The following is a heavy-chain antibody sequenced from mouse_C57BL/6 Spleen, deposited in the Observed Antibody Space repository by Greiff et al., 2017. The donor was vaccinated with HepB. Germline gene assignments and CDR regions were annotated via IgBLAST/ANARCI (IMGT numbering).Heavy chain of an antibody. J-gene: IGHJ2*01. CDR2: INPSSGYT. Sequence: VQLVESGAELARPGASVKMSCKASGYTFTSYTMHWVKQRPGQGLEWIGYINPSSGYTKYNQKFKDKATLTADKSSSTAYMQLSSLTSEDSAVYYCARDYGLDYWGQGTTLTVSS. D-gene: IGHD2-4*01. V-gene: IGHV1-4*01. CDR3: ARDYGLDY. CDR1: GYTFTSYT.